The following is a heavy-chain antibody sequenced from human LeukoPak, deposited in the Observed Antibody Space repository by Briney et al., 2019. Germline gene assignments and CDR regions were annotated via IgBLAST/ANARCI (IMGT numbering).Heavy chain of an antibody. J-gene: IGHJ4*02. Sequence: SETLSLTCTVSGGPISSSGYYWGWIRQPPGKGLEWVGSVYYTGSTFYNPSLKSRVTTSVDTSKNHFSLNLSSVTAADTAVYYCARHRGRYYDSGSYYYFDYWGQGTLVTVSS. CDR3: ARHRGRYYDSGSYYYFDY. CDR2: VYYTGST. D-gene: IGHD3-10*01. CDR1: GGPISSSGYY. V-gene: IGHV4-39*02.